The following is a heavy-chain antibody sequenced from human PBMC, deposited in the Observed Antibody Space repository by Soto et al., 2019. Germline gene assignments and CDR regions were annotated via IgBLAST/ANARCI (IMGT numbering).Heavy chain of an antibody. CDR1: GYSISSGYY. CDR2: IYHSGST. D-gene: IGHD2-2*01. CDR3: ARDGGPYCSSTSCYEPRNWFDP. Sequence: SETLSLTCAVSGYSISSGYYWGWIRQPPGKGLEWIGSIYHSGSTYYNPSLKSRVTISVDTSKNQFSLKLSSVTAADTAVYYCARDGGPYCSSTSCYEPRNWFDPWGQGNMVTGSS. V-gene: IGHV4-38-2*02. J-gene: IGHJ5*02.